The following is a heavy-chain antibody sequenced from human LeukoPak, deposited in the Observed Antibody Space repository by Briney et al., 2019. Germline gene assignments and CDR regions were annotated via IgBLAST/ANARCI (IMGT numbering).Heavy chain of an antibody. D-gene: IGHD1-14*01. J-gene: IGHJ4*02. CDR3: AGMYYFDY. V-gene: IGHV3-30-3*01. CDR1: GFTFSSYA. CDR2: ISYDGSNK. Sequence: PGGSLRLSCAASGFTFSSYAMHWVRQAPGKGLEWVAVISYDGSNKYYADSVKGRFTISRDNSKNTLYLQMNSLRAEDTAVYYCAGMYYFDYWGQGTLVTVSS.